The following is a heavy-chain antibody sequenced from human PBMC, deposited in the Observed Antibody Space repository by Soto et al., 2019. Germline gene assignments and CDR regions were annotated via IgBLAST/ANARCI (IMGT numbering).Heavy chain of an antibody. V-gene: IGHV1-2*02. CDR1: GYTFTAYS. CDR3: ARRGYCSGGRCLYYFDY. CDR2: INPNSGGT. Sequence: GASVKVSCKASGYTFTAYSLHWVRQAPGQGLEWMGWINPNSGGTNYAQKFQGRVTMTRDTSINTAHMELSRLTSDDTAVYYCARRGYCSGGRCLYYFDYWGQGALVTVSS. J-gene: IGHJ4*02. D-gene: IGHD2-15*01.